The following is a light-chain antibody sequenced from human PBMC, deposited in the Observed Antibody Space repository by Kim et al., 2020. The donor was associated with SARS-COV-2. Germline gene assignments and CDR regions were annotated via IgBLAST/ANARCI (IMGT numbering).Light chain of an antibody. CDR3: ETWDNDIWV. CDR1: SGHSNYM. J-gene: IGLJ3*02. V-gene: IGLV4-60*03. Sequence: SVKRTWTLDSGHSNYMIGWHQQKPGKAPRYLMKVEGSGAYNKGSGLPDRFTGSSSGADRYLTISNVQSEDEADYYCETWDNDIWVFGGGTQLTVL. CDR2: VEGSGAY.